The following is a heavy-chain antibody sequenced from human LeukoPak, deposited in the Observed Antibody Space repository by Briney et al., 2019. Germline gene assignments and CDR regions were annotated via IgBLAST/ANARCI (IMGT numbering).Heavy chain of an antibody. V-gene: IGHV3-43D*03. CDR2: ISWDGGST. CDR1: GFTFDDYA. Sequence: GGSLRLSCAASGFTFDDYAMHWVRQTPQKGLEWVSLISWDGGSTYYADSVKGRFTISRDNSKNSLYLQMNSLRADDTALYYCAKDVRCLHTYTFDYWGQGTLVTVSS. D-gene: IGHD4/OR15-4a*01. CDR3: AKDVRCLHTYTFDY. J-gene: IGHJ4*02.